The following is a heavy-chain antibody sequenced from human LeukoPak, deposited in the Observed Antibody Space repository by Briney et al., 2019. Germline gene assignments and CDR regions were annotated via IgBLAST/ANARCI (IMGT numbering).Heavy chain of an antibody. CDR2: ISGSGGST. CDR3: AKRLAATSLGAFDI. D-gene: IGHD6-25*01. V-gene: IGHV3-23*01. CDR1: GFIYSNNG. Sequence: GGSLRLSCAASGFIYSNNGMSWVRQAPGKGLEWVSAISGSGGSTYYADSVKGRFTISRDNSKNTLYLQMNSLRAEDTAVYYCAKRLAATSLGAFDIWGQGTMVTVSS. J-gene: IGHJ3*02.